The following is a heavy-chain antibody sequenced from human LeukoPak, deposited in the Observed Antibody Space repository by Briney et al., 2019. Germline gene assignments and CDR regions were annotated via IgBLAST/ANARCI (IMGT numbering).Heavy chain of an antibody. D-gene: IGHD3-16*01. J-gene: IGHJ4*02. CDR2: INSDGSVT. V-gene: IGHV3-74*03. CDR3: ARVRMGDDFNPFDY. Sequence: PGGSLRLSCAASGFTFSRFWIYWVRHAPGKGLVWVSRINSDGSVTMYADSVKGRFTISRDNAKNTLYLQMNSLRAEDTAVYYCARVRMGDDFNPFDYWGQGTLVTVSS. CDR1: GFTFSRFW.